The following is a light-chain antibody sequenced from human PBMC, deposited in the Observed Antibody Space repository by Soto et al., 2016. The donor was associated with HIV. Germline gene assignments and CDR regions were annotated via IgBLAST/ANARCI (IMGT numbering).Light chain of an antibody. J-gene: IGKJ1*01. CDR2: KAS. CDR1: QSINSW. V-gene: IGKV1-5*03. CDR3: QQSYSTPPT. Sequence: DIQMTQSPSTLSASVGDRVTITCRASQSINSWLAWYQQKAGKAPKLLIYKASSLESGVPSRFSGSGSGTEFTLTISSLQPDDFATYYCQQSYSTPPTFGQGTKVEIK.